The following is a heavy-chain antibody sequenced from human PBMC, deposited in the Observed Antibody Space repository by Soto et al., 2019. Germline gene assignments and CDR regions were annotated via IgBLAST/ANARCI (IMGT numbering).Heavy chain of an antibody. D-gene: IGHD1-26*01. J-gene: IGHJ4*02. Sequence: EVQLVESGGGLILPGGSLRLSCAASGFTFNTHWMHWVRQAPGKGLVWVSRINSDGSITDYADSVNGRFSISRDNPRNTLCPQMNSPSPEDTAVYYCARAMTSVGAAAKGDFWVQRHMVTVSS. CDR1: GFTFNTHW. CDR2: INSDGSIT. V-gene: IGHV3-74*01. CDR3: ARAMTSVGAAAKGDF.